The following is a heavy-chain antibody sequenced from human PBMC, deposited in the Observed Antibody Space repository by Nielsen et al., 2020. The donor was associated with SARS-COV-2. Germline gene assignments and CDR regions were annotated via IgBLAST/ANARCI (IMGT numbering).Heavy chain of an antibody. CDR1: GFTLRNYG. J-gene: IGHJ4*02. Sequence: GGSLRLSCEASGFTLRNYGVHWVRQAPGKGLEWLVVMSYDGDSKYYADSVRGRFSISRDISKNTLYLQMNGLKLEDTAVYSCARDQLYYGSGGFDYWGQGTLVTVSS. D-gene: IGHD3-10*01. V-gene: IGHV3-30*03. CDR3: ARDQLYYGSGGFDY. CDR2: MSYDGDSK.